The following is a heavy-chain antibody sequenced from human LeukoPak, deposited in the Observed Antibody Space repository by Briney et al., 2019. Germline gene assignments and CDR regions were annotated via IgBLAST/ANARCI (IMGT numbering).Heavy chain of an antibody. D-gene: IGHD1-26*01. CDR2: IYPGDSGP. V-gene: IGHV5-51*01. CDR1: GYSFTSYC. Sequence: GESPKISCKVSGYSFTSYCIGRVRQMPGKGLEWMGIIYPGDSGPTYSPSFQGQVTISVDKSINTAYLQWSSLQASDTAMYYCGMSGDRVPLQDDVFDVWGQGTMVTVST. J-gene: IGHJ3*01. CDR3: GMSGDRVPLQDDVFDV.